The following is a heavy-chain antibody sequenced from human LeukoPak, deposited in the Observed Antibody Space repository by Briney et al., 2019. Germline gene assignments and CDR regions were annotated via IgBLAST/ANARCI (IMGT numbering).Heavy chain of an antibody. CDR3: AREGRSGSYEY. CDR1: GGSVSSGSFY. CDR2: IYYSGTT. V-gene: IGHV4-61*01. D-gene: IGHD1-26*01. J-gene: IGHJ4*02. Sequence: SETLSLTCTVSGGSVSSGSFYWIWIRQPPGKGLECIGYIYYSGTTNYNPSLKSRVTISVDTSKNQFPLKLSSVTAADTAVYYCAREGRSGSYEYWGQGTLVTVSS.